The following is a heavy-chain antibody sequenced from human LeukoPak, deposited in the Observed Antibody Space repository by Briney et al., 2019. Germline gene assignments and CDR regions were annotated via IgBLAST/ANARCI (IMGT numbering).Heavy chain of an antibody. V-gene: IGHV1-18*01. CDR1: GYTFTSYG. CDR2: ISAYNGNT. J-gene: IGHJ4*02. Sequence: ASVKVSFKASGYTFTSYGISWVRQAPGQGLAWMGWISAYNGNTNYAQKLQGRVTMTTDTSTSTAYMELRSLRSDDTAVYYCATSSSSWYVPFDYWGQGTLVTVSS. D-gene: IGHD6-13*01. CDR3: ATSSSSWYVPFDY.